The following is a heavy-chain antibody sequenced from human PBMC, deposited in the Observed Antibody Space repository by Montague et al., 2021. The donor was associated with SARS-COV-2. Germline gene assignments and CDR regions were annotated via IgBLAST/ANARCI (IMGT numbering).Heavy chain of an antibody. J-gene: IGHJ6*02. CDR3: TSGREGNYNVMDV. D-gene: IGHD1-1*01. V-gene: IGHV6-1*01. Sequence: CAISGDSVFEHRGRSEEHTSELQSRLDFVCRTQHEKKRYNDYAVXXRCRVTINPDTSKNQFSLQLNSVTPEDTAIYYCTSGREGNYNVMDVWGQGTTVTVSS. CDR1: GDSVFEHRGR. CDR2: TQHEKKRYN.